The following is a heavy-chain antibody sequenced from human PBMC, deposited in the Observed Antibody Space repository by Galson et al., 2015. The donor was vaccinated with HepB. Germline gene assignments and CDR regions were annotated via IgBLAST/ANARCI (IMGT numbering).Heavy chain of an antibody. CDR1: GFTFSDYW. D-gene: IGHD6-13*01. Sequence: SLRLSCAVSGFTFSDYWMHWVRQVPGKGLEWVGDINEDGNFARYADSVKGRFTISRDNAQTTLFLEMSSLSADDTAIYYCARGGQQPVDYWGQGTLVTVSS. V-gene: IGHV3-74*01. CDR3: ARGGQQPVDY. J-gene: IGHJ4*02. CDR2: INEDGNFA.